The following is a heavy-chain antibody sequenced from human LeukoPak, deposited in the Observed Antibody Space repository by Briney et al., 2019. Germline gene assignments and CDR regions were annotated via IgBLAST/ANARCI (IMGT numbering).Heavy chain of an antibody. Sequence: SVKVSCKASGGTSSSYAISWVRQAPGQGLEWMGGIIPIFGTANYAQKFQGRVTITADKSTTTAYMELSSLRSEDTAVYYCARSSIIAAAGPYYFDYWGQGTLVTVSS. CDR3: ARSSIIAAAGPYYFDY. D-gene: IGHD6-13*01. CDR1: GGTSSSYA. J-gene: IGHJ4*02. CDR2: IIPIFGTA. V-gene: IGHV1-69*06.